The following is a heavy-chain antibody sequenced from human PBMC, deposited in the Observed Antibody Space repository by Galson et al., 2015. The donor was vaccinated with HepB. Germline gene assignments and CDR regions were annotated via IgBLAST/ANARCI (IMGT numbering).Heavy chain of an antibody. V-gene: IGHV3-11*01. CDR1: GFTFSDYY. J-gene: IGHJ6*03. CDR3: ARAACGGDCYGDYMDV. D-gene: IGHD2-21*01. Sequence: SLRLSCAAAGFTFSDYYMSWIRRAPGKGLEWVSYISSSGGSRYADSVKGRFTISRDNARNSLYLQMSSLKAADTAVYYCARAACGGDCYGDYMDVWGNGTSVTVSS. CDR2: ISSSGGSR.